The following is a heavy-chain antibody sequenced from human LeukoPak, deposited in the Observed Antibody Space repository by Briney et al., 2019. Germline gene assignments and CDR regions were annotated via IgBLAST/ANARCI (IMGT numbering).Heavy chain of an antibody. CDR2: FDPEDGET. J-gene: IGHJ4*02. D-gene: IGHD5-12*01. Sequence: GASVKVSCKVSGYTLTELSMHWVRQAPGKGLEWMGGFDPEDGETIYAQKFQGRVTMTEDTSTNTAYMELSSLRSEDTAVYYCATDSGYDLGLDYWGQGTLVTVSS. CDR3: ATDSGYDLGLDY. CDR1: GYTLTELS. V-gene: IGHV1-24*01.